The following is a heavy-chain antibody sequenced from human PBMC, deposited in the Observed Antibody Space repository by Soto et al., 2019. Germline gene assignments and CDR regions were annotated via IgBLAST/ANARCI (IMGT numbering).Heavy chain of an antibody. D-gene: IGHD2-15*01. CDR1: GGSISSYY. V-gene: IGHV4-59*08. Sequence: SETLSLTCTVSGGSISSYYWSCIRQPPGKGLEWIGYIYYSGSTNYNPSLKSRVTISVDTSKNQFSLKLSSVTAADTTVYYCARRYGGTFDYWGQGTLVTVSS. CDR3: ARRYGGTFDY. CDR2: IYYSGST. J-gene: IGHJ4*02.